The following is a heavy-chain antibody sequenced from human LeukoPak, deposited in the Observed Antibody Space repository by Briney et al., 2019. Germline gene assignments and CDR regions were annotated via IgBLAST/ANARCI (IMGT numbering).Heavy chain of an antibody. J-gene: IGHJ5*02. V-gene: IGHV4-59*01. CDR1: GGSISSYY. CDR3: ARDLAAAGKPDWFDP. D-gene: IGHD6-13*01. CDR2: IYYSGST. Sequence: SETLSLTCTVSGGSISSYYWSWIRQPPGKGLEWIGYIYYSGSTEYNPSLKSRVTISVDTSKNQFSLKLSSVTAADTAVYYCARDLAAAGKPDWFDPWGQGTLVTVSS.